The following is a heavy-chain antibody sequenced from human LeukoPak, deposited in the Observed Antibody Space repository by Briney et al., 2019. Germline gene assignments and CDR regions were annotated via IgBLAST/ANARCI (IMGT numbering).Heavy chain of an antibody. CDR3: ARDPYYDILTGYSLYGMDV. D-gene: IGHD3-9*01. CDR2: ISYDGINK. J-gene: IGHJ6*04. CDR1: GFTFSNYA. Sequence: GGSLRLSCAASGFTFSNYAMHWVRQAPGKGLEWVAVISYDGINKYYADSVKGRFTISRDNSKNTLYLQMNSLGAEDTAVYYCARDPYYDILTGYSLYGMDVWGKGTTVTVSS. V-gene: IGHV3-30*04.